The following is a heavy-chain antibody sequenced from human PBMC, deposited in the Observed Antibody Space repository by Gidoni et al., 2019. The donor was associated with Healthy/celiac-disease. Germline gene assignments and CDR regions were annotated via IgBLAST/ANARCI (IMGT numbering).Heavy chain of an antibody. J-gene: IGHJ6*02. CDR1: GGSTSSYY. CDR2: IYYSGST. Sequence: QVQLQESAPGLVKPAETLSLTCMLPGGSTSSYYWSWIRQPPGKGLEWIGYIYYSGSTNYNPSLKSRVTISVDTSKNQFSLKLSSVTAADTAVYYCARVAATPSYYYYGMDVWGQGTTVTVSS. V-gene: IGHV4-59*01. D-gene: IGHD2-15*01. CDR3: ARVAATPSYYYYGMDV.